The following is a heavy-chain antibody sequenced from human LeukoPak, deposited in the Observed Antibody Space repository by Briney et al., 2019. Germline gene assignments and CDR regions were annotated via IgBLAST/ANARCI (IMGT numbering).Heavy chain of an antibody. CDR3: ARISGSYFGY. Sequence: SETLSLTCTVSGGSMNNYYWSWVRQPPGKGMEYIGSIDYRGSTKYNPSLKSRVTISVDTSKNQFSLKLNSVTAADTAVYYCARISGSYFGYWGQGTLVTVSS. J-gene: IGHJ4*02. CDR2: IDYRGST. V-gene: IGHV4-59*08. D-gene: IGHD1-26*01. CDR1: GGSMNNYY.